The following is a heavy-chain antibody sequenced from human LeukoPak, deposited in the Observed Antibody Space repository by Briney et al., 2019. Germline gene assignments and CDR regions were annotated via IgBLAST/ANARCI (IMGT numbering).Heavy chain of an antibody. CDR1: GGSISSYY. J-gene: IGHJ4*02. D-gene: IGHD3-22*01. V-gene: IGHV4-59*08. CDR2: IYYSGST. Sequence: SETLSLTCTVSGGSISSYYWSWIRQPPGKGLEWIGYIYYSGSTNYNPSLKSRVTISVDTSKNQFSLKLSSVTAADTAVYYCARHARNYYDSGGVFDYWGQGTLVTVSS. CDR3: ARHARNYYDSGGVFDY.